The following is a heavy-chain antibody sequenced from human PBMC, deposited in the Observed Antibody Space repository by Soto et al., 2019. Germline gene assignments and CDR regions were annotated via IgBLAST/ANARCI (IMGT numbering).Heavy chain of an antibody. CDR1: GGTFSSYA. Sequence: GASVKVSCKASGGTFSSYAISWVRQAPGQGLEWMGGIIPIFGTANYAQKFQGRVTITADESTSTAYMELSSLRSEDTAVDYCARRYNWNDVGWFDPRGQGTLVTVSS. V-gene: IGHV1-69*13. D-gene: IGHD1-20*01. J-gene: IGHJ5*02. CDR3: ARRYNWNDVGWFDP. CDR2: IIPIFGTA.